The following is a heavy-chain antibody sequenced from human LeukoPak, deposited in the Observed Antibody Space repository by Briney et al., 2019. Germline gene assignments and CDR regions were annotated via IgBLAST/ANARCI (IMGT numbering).Heavy chain of an antibody. CDR1: GYTFTNSG. D-gene: IGHD5-18*01. V-gene: IGHV1-18*01. CDR2: ISAYNGNT. J-gene: IGHJ6*03. Sequence: HGASVKVSCKASGYTFTNSGFSWVRQAPGQGLEWMGWISAYNGNTNYAQKLQGRVTMTTDTSTSTAYMELRSLRSDDTAVYYCARDGVQLWLDTRFYMDVWGKGTTVTISS. CDR3: ARDGVQLWLDTRFYMDV.